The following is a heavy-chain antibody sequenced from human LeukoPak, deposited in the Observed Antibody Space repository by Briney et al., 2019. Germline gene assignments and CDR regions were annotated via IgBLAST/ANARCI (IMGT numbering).Heavy chain of an antibody. CDR3: AELGITRIGGV. CDR1: GFTFSSYE. J-gene: IGHJ6*04. Sequence: GGSLRPSCAASGFTFSSYEMNWVRQAPGKGLEWVSYISSSGSTIYYADSVKGRFTISRDNAKNSLYLQTNSLRAEDTAVYYCAELGITRIGGVWGKGTTVTISS. CDR2: ISSSGSTI. V-gene: IGHV3-48*03. D-gene: IGHD3-10*02.